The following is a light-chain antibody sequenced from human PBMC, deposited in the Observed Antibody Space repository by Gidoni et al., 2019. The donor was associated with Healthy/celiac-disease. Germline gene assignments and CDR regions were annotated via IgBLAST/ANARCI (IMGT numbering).Light chain of an antibody. CDR2: GAS. CDR3: QQYGSSPLT. CDR1: QSVSSSY. Sequence: DIVLTQSPGTLSFSPGERATITCRASQSVSSSYLAWYQQKPGQAPRLLIYGASSRATGIPDRFSGSGSGTDFTLTISRLQLDDFAVYYCQQYGSSPLTFGPGTKVDIK. V-gene: IGKV3-20*01. J-gene: IGKJ3*01.